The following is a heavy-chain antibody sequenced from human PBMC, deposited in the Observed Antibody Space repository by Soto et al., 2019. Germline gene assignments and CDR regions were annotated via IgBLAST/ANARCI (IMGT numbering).Heavy chain of an antibody. CDR1: GYTFTSYG. D-gene: IGHD6-19*01. J-gene: IGHJ6*02. V-gene: IGHV1-18*01. CDR3: AREIAVAGTAGYYGMDV. CDR2: IGAYNGNT. Sequence: ASVKVSCKASGYTFTSYGISWVRQAPGQGLEWMGWIGAYNGNTNYAQKLQGRVTMTTDTSTSTAYMELRSLRSDDTAVYYCAREIAVAGTAGYYGMDVWGQGTTVTVSS.